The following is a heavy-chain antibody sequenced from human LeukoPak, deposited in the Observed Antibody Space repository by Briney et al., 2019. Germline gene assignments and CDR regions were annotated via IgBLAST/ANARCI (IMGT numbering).Heavy chain of an antibody. CDR1: GITFSSYA. D-gene: IGHD6-13*01. V-gene: IGHV3-64D*06. J-gene: IGHJ4*02. CDR3: VKDSSSWYGFPHFDY. CDR2: ISSNGGST. Sequence: EPGGSLRLSCSASGITFSSYAMHWVRQAPGKGLEYVSAISSNGGSTYYADSVKGRFTISRDNSKNTLYLQMSSLRAEDTAVYYCVKDSSSWYGFPHFDYWGQGTLVTVSS.